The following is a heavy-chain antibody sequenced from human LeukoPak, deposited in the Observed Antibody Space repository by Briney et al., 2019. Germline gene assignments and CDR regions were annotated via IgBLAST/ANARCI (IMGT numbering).Heavy chain of an antibody. D-gene: IGHD1-7*01. CDR2: INHSGST. Sequence: SETLSLTCAVYGGSFSGYYWSWIRQPPGKGLEWIGEINHSGSTNYNPSLKSRVTISVDTSKNQFSLKLSSVTAADTAVYYCARHGRTTTGLGFDYWGQGTLVTVSS. V-gene: IGHV4-34*01. CDR3: ARHGRTTTGLGFDY. J-gene: IGHJ4*02. CDR1: GGSFSGYY.